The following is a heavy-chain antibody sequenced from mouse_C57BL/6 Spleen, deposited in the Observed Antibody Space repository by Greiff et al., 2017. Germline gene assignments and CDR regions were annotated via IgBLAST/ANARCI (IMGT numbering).Heavy chain of an antibody. D-gene: IGHD1-1*01. V-gene: IGHV1-15*01. Sequence: VKVVESGAELVRPGASVTLSCKASGYTFTDYEMHWVKQTPVHGLEWIGAIDPETGGTAYNQKFKGKAILTADKSSSTAYMELRSLTSEDSAVYYCTPSYYGSSYGFAYWGQGTLVTVSA. J-gene: IGHJ3*01. CDR1: GYTFTDYE. CDR3: TPSYYGSSYGFAY. CDR2: IDPETGGT.